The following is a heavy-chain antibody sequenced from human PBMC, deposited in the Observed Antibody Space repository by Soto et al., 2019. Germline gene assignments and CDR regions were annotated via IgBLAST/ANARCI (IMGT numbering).Heavy chain of an antibody. CDR2: IIPIFGTA. CDR3: ARAGIAAKTSYYYGMDV. D-gene: IGHD2-15*01. V-gene: IGHV1-69*13. CDR1: GGTFSSYA. J-gene: IGHJ6*02. Sequence: SVKVSCKASGGTFSSYAISWVRQAPGQGLEWMGGIIPIFGTANYAQKFQGRVTITADESTSTAYMELSSLRSEDTAVYYCARAGIAAKTSYYYGMDVWGQGTTVTVSS.